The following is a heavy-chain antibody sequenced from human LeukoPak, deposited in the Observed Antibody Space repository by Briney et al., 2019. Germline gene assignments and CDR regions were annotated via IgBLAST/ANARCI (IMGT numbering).Heavy chain of an antibody. CDR1: GGSISSGDYY. Sequence: SETLSLTCTVSGGSISSGDYYWSWIRQPPGKGLEWIGYIYYSGSTYYNPSLKSRVTISVDTSKNQFSLKLSSVTAADTAVYYCARDEIVVAGNRRGVYWGQGTLVTVSS. D-gene: IGHD2-15*01. J-gene: IGHJ4*02. CDR2: IYYSGST. V-gene: IGHV4-30-4*08. CDR3: ARDEIVVAGNRRGVY.